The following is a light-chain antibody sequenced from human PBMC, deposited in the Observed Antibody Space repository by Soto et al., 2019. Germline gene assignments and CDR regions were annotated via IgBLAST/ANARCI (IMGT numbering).Light chain of an antibody. J-gene: IGLJ2*01. Sequence: QSVLTQPPSVSGAPGQGVTISCTGTSSNIGAGYDVHWYQQLPGTAPKLLIFGNSNRPSGVPDRFSGSKSGTSASLAITGLQAEDEADYYCQSYDSSRSVVFGGGTQLTFL. V-gene: IGLV1-40*01. CDR3: QSYDSSRSVV. CDR2: GNS. CDR1: SSNIGAGYD.